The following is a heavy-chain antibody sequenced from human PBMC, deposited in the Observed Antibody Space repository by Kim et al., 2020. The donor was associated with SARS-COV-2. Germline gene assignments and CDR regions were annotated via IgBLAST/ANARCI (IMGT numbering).Heavy chain of an antibody. J-gene: IGHJ6*02. V-gene: IGHV3-7*01. Sequence: GGSLRLSCAASGVIFSRYWMSWVRQTPGKGPEWVANIKEDGSEKYYVDSVKGRFTISRDNAKNSMYLQMNSLRAEDTAVYYCARIGSSWGGMGVWGQGST. D-gene: IGHD6-13*01. CDR2: IKEDGSEK. CDR1: GVIFSRYW. CDR3: ARIGSSWGGMGV.